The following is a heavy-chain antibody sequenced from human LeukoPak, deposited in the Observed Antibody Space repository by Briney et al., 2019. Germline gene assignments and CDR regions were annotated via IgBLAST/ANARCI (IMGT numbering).Heavy chain of an antibody. CDR3: ARDKGTDFWSGFDD. Sequence: PGGSLRLSCAASGFTFSRYWMSWVRQAPGKGLEWVANIKQDGSEKYYVDSVKGRFTISRDNAKNSLFLQMNSLRAEDTAVYYCARDKGTDFWSGFDDWGQGILVTVSS. J-gene: IGHJ4*02. V-gene: IGHV3-7*03. D-gene: IGHD3-3*01. CDR2: IKQDGSEK. CDR1: GFTFSRYW.